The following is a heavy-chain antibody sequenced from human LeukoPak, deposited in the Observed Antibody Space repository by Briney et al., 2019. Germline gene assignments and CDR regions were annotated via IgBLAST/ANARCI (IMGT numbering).Heavy chain of an antibody. J-gene: IGHJ4*02. D-gene: IGHD5-12*01. CDR2: MNPNSGDT. CDR3: ARGRRYSGYDAFGY. V-gene: IGHV1-8*01. CDR1: GYTFTGYD. Sequence: AASVKVSCKASGYTFTGYDISWVRQATGQGLEWMGWMNPNSGDTGYAQKFQGGVTMTRNTSISTAYMELSSLRSEDTAVYYCARGRRYSGYDAFGYWGQGTLVTVSS.